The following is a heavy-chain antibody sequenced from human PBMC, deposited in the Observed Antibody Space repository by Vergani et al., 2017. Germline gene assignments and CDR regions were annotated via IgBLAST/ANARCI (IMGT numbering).Heavy chain of an antibody. D-gene: IGHD3-22*01. CDR3: ATKSSGTPGCQIGYFRE. Sequence: QVHLVESGGGVVQPGRSLRLSCVVSGFTSSYYGMHWVRQAPGKGLEWVAVISYDGTQKYYADSVKGRFTISRDNSKSTLYLQMNSLRTEDTAVYDCATKSSGTPGCQIGYFREWGQGTLVTVSS. J-gene: IGHJ1*01. CDR1: GFTSSYYG. V-gene: IGHV3-30*03. CDR2: ISYDGTQK.